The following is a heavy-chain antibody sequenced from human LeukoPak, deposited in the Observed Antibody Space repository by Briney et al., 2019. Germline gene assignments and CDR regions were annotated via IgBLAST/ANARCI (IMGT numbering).Heavy chain of an antibody. Sequence: GGSLRLSCAPSGFTFRNYDMNWVRQAPGKGLEWVSFIGSSGSPIYYADSVKGRFTISRDNAKNSLYLQMSSLRVEDTAVYYCATTSIAAAVPGCFDYWGQGTLVTVFS. CDR3: ATTSIAAAVPGCFDY. V-gene: IGHV3-48*03. CDR2: IGSSGSPI. D-gene: IGHD6-13*01. CDR1: GFTFRNYD. J-gene: IGHJ4*02.